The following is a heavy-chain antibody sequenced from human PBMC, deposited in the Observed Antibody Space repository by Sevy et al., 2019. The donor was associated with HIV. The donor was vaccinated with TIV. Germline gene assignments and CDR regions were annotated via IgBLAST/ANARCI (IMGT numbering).Heavy chain of an antibody. CDR3: ATHAGIAAAGRVFYY. CDR2: TRNKADSYTT. Sequence: GGSLRLSCAASGFTFSDHYMEWVRQAPGKGLEWVGRTRNKADSYTTDYAASVKGRFTISRDDSKNSLYLLMNSLKTEDTAVYYCATHAGIAAAGRVFYYWGQGTLVTVSS. CDR1: GFTFSDHY. V-gene: IGHV3-72*01. D-gene: IGHD6-13*01. J-gene: IGHJ4*02.